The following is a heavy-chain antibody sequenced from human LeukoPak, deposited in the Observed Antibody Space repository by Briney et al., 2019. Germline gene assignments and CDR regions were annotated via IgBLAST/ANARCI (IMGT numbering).Heavy chain of an antibody. J-gene: IGHJ6*02. CDR3: ARKAAPAMDV. Sequence: GGSLRLSCAASGFTFSSYWMSWVRQAPGTGLEWVANMKQDGSERYYVDSVKGRFTISRDNAKSSLYLQMNSLRAEDTAVYYCARKAAPAMDVWGQGTTVTVSS. CDR2: MKQDGSER. V-gene: IGHV3-7*01. CDR1: GFTFSSYW. D-gene: IGHD6-6*01.